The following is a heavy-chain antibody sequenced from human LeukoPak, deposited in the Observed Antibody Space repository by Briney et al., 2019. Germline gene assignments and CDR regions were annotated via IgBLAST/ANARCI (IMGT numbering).Heavy chain of an antibody. CDR2: ISTSGGST. CDR1: GFTFSSYD. V-gene: IGHV3-23*01. Sequence: GGSLRLSCAASGFTFSSYDMSWVRQAPGKGLEWVSVISTSGGSTYHADSVKGQFIISRDNSKNTLYLQMNSLRAEDTAAYYCAKGRACTNGVCHFDHWGRGTLVTVSS. CDR3: AKGRACTNGVCHFDH. J-gene: IGHJ4*02. D-gene: IGHD2-8*01.